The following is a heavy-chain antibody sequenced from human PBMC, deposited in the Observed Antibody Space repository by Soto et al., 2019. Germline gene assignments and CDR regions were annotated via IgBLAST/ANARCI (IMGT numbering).Heavy chain of an antibody. J-gene: IGHJ4*02. V-gene: IGHV3-23*01. Sequence: PGGSLRLSCAASGFTFENYAMSWVRQAPGKGLQWVSTISGSGASTYYGDSVKGRFTLSRDNSENTLFLQMDSLRAEDTAVYYCAKGDLLTGVAHFDYWGQGTLVTVSS. D-gene: IGHD7-27*01. CDR1: GFTFENYA. CDR2: ISGSGAST. CDR3: AKGDLLTGVAHFDY.